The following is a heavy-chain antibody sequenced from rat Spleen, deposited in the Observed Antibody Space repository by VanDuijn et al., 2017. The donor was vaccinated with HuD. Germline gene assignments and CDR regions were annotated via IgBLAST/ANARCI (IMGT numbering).Heavy chain of an antibody. J-gene: IGHJ2*01. CDR2: ITSGGSNT. V-gene: IGHV5-7*01. CDR1: GFTFSDYA. CDR3: ARHLDY. Sequence: EVQLLESGGGLMQPGRSLKLSCAASGFTFSDYAMSWVRQAPKKGLEWVATITSGGSNTYYPDSVTGRFTISRDNAKNILFLQMESLRSEDTATYYCARHLDYWGQGVMVTVSS.